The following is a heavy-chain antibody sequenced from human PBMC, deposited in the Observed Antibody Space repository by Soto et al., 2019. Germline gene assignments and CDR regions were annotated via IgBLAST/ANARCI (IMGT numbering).Heavy chain of an antibody. CDR3: ARDAEMATTTGDI. V-gene: IGHV3-48*03. J-gene: IGHJ3*02. CDR1: GFTFSIYE. Sequence: EEQLVESGGGLVQPGGSLTLSCAASGFTFSIYEMNWVRQAPGKGLEWVSYITSSGTMYYADSVKGRFTISRDNAKNSLYLQMNSLRAEDTAVYYCARDAEMATTTGDIWGQGTMVTVSS. D-gene: IGHD5-12*01. CDR2: ITSSGTM.